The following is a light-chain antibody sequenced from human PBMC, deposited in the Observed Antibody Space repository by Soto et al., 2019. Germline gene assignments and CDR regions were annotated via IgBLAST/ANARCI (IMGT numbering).Light chain of an antibody. Sequence: QSVLTQPASVSGSPGQSITISCTGTSSDIGAYDYVSWYQQHPGKAPKLMIFEVSDRPSGASIRFSGSKSGNTASLTISGLQTEDEADYDCSSYTDTGHVVFGRGTKVTVL. CDR3: SSYTDTGHVV. V-gene: IGLV2-14*01. CDR2: EVS. CDR1: SSDIGAYDY. J-gene: IGLJ2*01.